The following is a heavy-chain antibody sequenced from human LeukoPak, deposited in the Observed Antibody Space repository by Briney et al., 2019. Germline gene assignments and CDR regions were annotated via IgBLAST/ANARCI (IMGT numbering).Heavy chain of an antibody. V-gene: IGHV1-2*02. J-gene: IGHJ4*02. CDR3: ARANYGSGSYYKPPDY. Sequence: ASVKVSCKASGGTFSSYAISWVRQAPGQGLEWMGWINPNSGGTNYAQKFQGRVTMTRDTSISTAYMELSRLRSDDTAVYYCARANYGSGSYYKPPDYWGQGTLVTVSS. CDR1: GGTFSSYA. D-gene: IGHD3-10*01. CDR2: INPNSGGT.